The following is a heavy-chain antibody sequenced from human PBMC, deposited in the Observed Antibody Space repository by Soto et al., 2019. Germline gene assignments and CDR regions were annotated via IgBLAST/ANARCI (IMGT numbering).Heavy chain of an antibody. CDR3: AREASVLIPAAQPSRFDS. Sequence: SVKVSCKGFGYSFMKYGINWVRQAPGQGLEWVGWISPYSGYTHSAQKFHGRLTLTTDTAASTAYMELRILRSADTALYYCAREASVLIPAAQPSRFDSWGQGTLVTVSS. CDR1: GYSFMKYG. V-gene: IGHV1-18*01. CDR2: ISPYSGYT. D-gene: IGHD2-2*01. J-gene: IGHJ4*02.